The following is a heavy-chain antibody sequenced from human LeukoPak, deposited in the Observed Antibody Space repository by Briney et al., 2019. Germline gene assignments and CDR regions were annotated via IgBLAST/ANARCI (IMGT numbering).Heavy chain of an antibody. D-gene: IGHD2-2*01. CDR3: ARITISSNYYMDV. J-gene: IGHJ6*03. Sequence: SETLSLTCAVYGGSFSGYYWSWIRQPPGKGLEWNGEINHSGSTNYNPSLKSRVTISVDTSKNQFSLKLSSVTAADTAVYYCARITISSNYYMDVWGKGTTVTVSS. CDR1: GGSFSGYY. CDR2: INHSGST. V-gene: IGHV4-34*01.